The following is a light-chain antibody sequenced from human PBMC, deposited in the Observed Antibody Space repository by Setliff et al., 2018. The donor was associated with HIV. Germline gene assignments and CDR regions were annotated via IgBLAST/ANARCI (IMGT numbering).Light chain of an antibody. J-gene: IGLJ1*01. Sequence: QSVLTQPASVSGSPGRSITISCTGTSSDVGGYNYVSWYQQHPGKAPKVMIYEVSNRPSGVSNRFSGSKSGNTASLTISGLQAEDEADYHCTSYTSSYTLVFGTGTKVTV. CDR2: EVS. V-gene: IGLV2-14*01. CDR1: SSDVGGYNY. CDR3: TSYTSSYTLV.